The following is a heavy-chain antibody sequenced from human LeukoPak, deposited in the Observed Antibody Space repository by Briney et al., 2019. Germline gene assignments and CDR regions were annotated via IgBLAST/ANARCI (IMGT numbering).Heavy chain of an antibody. CDR1: GGSISSGSYY. V-gene: IGHV4-61*02. D-gene: IGHD3-22*01. J-gene: IGHJ4*02. CDR3: ARGGYYDSSGYYYLIDY. CDR2: IYTSGST. Sequence: SQTLSLTCTVSGGSISSGSYYWSWIRQPTGKGLEWIGRIYTSGSTNYNPSLKSRVTMSVDTSKNHFSLKLSSVTAADTAVYYCARGGYYDSSGYYYLIDYWGQGTLVTVSS.